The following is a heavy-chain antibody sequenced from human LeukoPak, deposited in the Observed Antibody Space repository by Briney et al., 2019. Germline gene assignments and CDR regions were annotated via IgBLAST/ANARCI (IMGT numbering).Heavy chain of an antibody. Sequence: PGGSLRLSCVASGFTFSNYGMHWVRQAPGKGLEWVAVVSYDRITKYYADSVKGRFSISRDNSKNTLSLEMNSLRAEDTAVYYCARARDFWSGYAYYFDYWGQGTLVTVSS. CDR2: VSYDRITK. J-gene: IGHJ4*02. D-gene: IGHD3-3*01. V-gene: IGHV3-30*03. CDR1: GFTFSNYG. CDR3: ARARDFWSGYAYYFDY.